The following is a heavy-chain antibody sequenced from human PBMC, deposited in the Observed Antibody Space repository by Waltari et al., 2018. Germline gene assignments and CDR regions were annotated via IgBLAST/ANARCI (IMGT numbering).Heavy chain of an antibody. CDR1: GIHFSNDW. CDR2: IKPDGSEK. CDR3: AINQY. Sequence: VQLGVSGGGLVQPGGALRLACVVCGIHFSNDWISWVRQAPGKGRELVANIKPDGSEKYYVDSVKGRLTISRDNAKNSLFLQMNSLSVDDTGVYYCAINQYWGQGTLVTVSS. V-gene: IGHV3-7*01. J-gene: IGHJ4*02.